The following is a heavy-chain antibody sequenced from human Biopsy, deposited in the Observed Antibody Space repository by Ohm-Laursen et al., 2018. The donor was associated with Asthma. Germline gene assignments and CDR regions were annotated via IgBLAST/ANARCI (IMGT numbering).Heavy chain of an antibody. Sequence: SETLSLTCTVSGASIKTDDHYWSWLRQPPGKGLEWFGFIHYSGSTSYNPSLKGGVTILVDTSKNQFSLKLSSVTAADTAVYYCARASVAASSNWFDPWGQGTLVTVSS. D-gene: IGHD6-19*01. CDR2: IHYSGST. J-gene: IGHJ5*02. CDR1: GASIKTDDHY. V-gene: IGHV4-30-4*01. CDR3: ARASVAASSNWFDP.